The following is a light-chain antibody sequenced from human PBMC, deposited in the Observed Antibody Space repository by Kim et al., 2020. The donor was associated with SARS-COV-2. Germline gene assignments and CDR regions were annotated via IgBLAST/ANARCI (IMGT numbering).Light chain of an antibody. CDR3: NSRDNSGDHVV. CDR2: GKN. V-gene: IGLV3-19*01. CDR1: SLRTYY. Sequence: ALGQTVMITCQGDSLRTYYASWYQQKPGQAPILVIYGKNNRPSGIPDRFSGSSSGNTASLTVTGAQAVDEADYYCNSRDNSGDHVVFGGETQLTVL. J-gene: IGLJ2*01.